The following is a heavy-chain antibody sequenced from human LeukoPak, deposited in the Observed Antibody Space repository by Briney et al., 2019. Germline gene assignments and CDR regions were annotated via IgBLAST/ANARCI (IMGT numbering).Heavy chain of an antibody. Sequence: PSETLSPTCTVSGGSISSSSYYWGWIRQPPGKGLEWIGSTYYSGSTYYNPSLKSRVTISVDTSKNQFSLKLSSVTAADTAVYYCARHARRFVYWGQGTLVTVSS. CDR2: TYYSGST. CDR1: GGSISSSSYY. J-gene: IGHJ4*02. CDR3: ARHARRFVY. V-gene: IGHV4-39*01.